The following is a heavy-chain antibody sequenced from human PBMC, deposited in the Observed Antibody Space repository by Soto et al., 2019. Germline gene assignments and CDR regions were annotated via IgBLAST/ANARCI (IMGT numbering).Heavy chain of an antibody. D-gene: IGHD6-19*01. CDR2: IWYDGSNK. V-gene: IGHV3-33*01. Sequence: PGGSLRLSCAASGFTFSSYGMHWVRQAPGKGLEWVAVIWYDGSNKYYADSVKGRFTISRDNSKNTLYLQMNSLRAEDTAVYYCARDSTQSSGWYVYWGQGTLVTVSS. CDR1: GFTFSSYG. CDR3: ARDSTQSSGWYVY. J-gene: IGHJ4*02.